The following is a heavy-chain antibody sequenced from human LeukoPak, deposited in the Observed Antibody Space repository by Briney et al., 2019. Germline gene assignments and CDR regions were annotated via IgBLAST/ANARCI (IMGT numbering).Heavy chain of an antibody. CDR1: GGSIRSSSYY. CDR2: IYYRGNT. J-gene: IGHJ5*02. CDR3: ARTFRVLRYFDWLPWFDP. D-gene: IGHD3-9*01. Sequence: SETLSLTCTVSGGSIRSSSYYWGWIRQPPGKGLEWIGSIYYRGNTYYYPPLKSRVTISVDTSKNQFSLKLSSVTAADTAVYYCARTFRVLRYFDWLPWFDPWGQGTLVTVSS. V-gene: IGHV4-39*01.